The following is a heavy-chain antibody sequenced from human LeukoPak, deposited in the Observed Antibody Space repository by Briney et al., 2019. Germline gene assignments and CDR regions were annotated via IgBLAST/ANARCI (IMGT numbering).Heavy chain of an antibody. J-gene: IGHJ5*02. D-gene: IGHD3-22*01. CDR2: INAGNGNT. CDR3: ARFLYYYDSSGYYGLGLFDP. V-gene: IGHV1-3*01. CDR1: GYTFTSYA. Sequence: GASVKVSCKASGYTFTSYAMHWVRQAPGQRLEWMGWINAGNGNTKYSQKCQGRVTITRDTSASTAYMELSSLRSEDTAVYYCARFLYYYDSSGYYGLGLFDPWGQGTLVTVSS.